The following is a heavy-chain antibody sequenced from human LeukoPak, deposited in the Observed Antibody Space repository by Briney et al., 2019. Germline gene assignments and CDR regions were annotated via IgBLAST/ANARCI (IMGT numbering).Heavy chain of an antibody. D-gene: IGHD2-2*02. V-gene: IGHV4-34*01. CDR3: ASRGYCSSTSCYTGSYYYYYYMDV. CDR1: GGSFSGYY. J-gene: IGHJ6*03. Sequence: SETLSLTCAVYGGSFSGYYWSWLRQPPGKGGEWIGEINHSGSTNYYPSLKSRVTISVDTSKNQFSLKLSSVTAADTAVYYCASRGYCSSTSCYTGSYYYYYYMDVWGKGTTVTASS. CDR2: INHSGST.